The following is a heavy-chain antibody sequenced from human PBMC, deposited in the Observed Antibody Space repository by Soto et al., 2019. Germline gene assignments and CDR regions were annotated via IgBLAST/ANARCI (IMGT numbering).Heavy chain of an antibody. CDR2: IYHSGST. Sequence: QVQLQESGPGLVKPSGTLSLTCAVSGGSISSSNWWSWVRQPPGKGLEWIGEIYHSGSTNYNPSLKSRVTLSGDKSKNQFSLQLSSVTAADTALYYCARDPPLPAAMVDWGQGTLVTVSS. D-gene: IGHD2-2*01. V-gene: IGHV4-4*02. CDR3: ARDPPLPAAMVD. CDR1: GGSISSSNW. J-gene: IGHJ4*02.